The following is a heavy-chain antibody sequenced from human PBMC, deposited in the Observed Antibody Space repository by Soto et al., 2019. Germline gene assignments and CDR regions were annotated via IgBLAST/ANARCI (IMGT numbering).Heavy chain of an antibody. J-gene: IGHJ4*02. D-gene: IGHD1-1*01. Sequence: EVQLVESGGGLVQPGGSLRLSCAAPGLTVSTNYMSWVRQAPGKGLEWVSIMYSDCRTFHADSVKGRFTISRDKSKNMLYLQMNSLRAEDTAVYYCARVTTLAFDYWGQGTLVTVSS. CDR2: MYSDCRT. CDR3: ARVTTLAFDY. V-gene: IGHV3-66*01. CDR1: GLTVSTNY.